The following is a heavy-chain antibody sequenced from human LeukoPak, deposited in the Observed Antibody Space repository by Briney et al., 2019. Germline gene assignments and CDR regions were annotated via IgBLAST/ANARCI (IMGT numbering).Heavy chain of an antibody. CDR2: INSDGDT. J-gene: IGHJ4*02. V-gene: IGHV3-74*01. CDR3: VKGAPMHY. Sequence: PGGSLRLSCAASGFSFSSDWMYWVRQAPGKGLVWVLRINSDGDTDYSDAVKGRFTISRDNAKNTLYLQMNSLRAEDTAVYHCVKGAPMHYWGQGTLLTVSS. CDR1: GFSFSSDW.